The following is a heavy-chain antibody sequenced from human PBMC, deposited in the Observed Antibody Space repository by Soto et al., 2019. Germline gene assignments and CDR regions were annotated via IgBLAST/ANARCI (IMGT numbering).Heavy chain of an antibody. CDR2: IIAIFGTA. D-gene: IGHD2-15*01. CDR1: GGTFSSYA. CDR3: ARGYYCSGVICYCSSIEYFQH. J-gene: IGHJ1*01. V-gene: IGHV1-69*06. Sequence: QVQLVQSGAEVKKPGSSVKVSCKASGGTFSSYAISWVRQAPGQGLEWMGGIIAIFGTANYAQPFQGSITINADKTTSTAYMGLMSLRSEHTAVNYGARGYYCSGVICYCSSIEYFQHWGQVTLVT.